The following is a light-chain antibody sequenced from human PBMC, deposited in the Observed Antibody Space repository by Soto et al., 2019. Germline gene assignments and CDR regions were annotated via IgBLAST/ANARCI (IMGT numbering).Light chain of an antibody. V-gene: IGLV6-57*04. J-gene: IGLJ2*01. CDR3: QSYDSSYVV. CDR2: EDN. Sequence: NFMLTQPHSVSESPGKTVTISCTRSSGSIASNYVQWYQQRPGSAPTTVIYEDNQRPSEVPDRFSGSIDSSSNSASLTISGLKTEDEADYYCQSYDSSYVVFGGGTKLTVL. CDR1: SGSIASNY.